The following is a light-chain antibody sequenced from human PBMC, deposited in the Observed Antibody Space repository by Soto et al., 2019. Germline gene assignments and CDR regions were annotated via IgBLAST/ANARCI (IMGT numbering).Light chain of an antibody. CDR1: QSISSN. CDR3: QGYNNWTALT. CDR2: RTS. Sequence: EIVMTQSPATLSVSPGERATLSCRASQSISSNLAWYQQKPGQAPRLLMFRTSSRATGFPARFSGSGSGTEFNLTISSLQSEDFAVYYCQGYNNWTALTLGGGTKVDIK. J-gene: IGKJ4*01. V-gene: IGKV3-15*01.